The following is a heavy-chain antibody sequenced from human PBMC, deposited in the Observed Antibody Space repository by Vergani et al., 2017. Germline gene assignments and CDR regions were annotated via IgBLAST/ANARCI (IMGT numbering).Heavy chain of an antibody. CDR1: GFTFSSYA. V-gene: IGHV3-23*01. D-gene: IGHD6-19*01. CDR2: ISGSGGST. CDR3: AKDWRGSGWYGGEYMDV. J-gene: IGHJ6*03. Sequence: EVQLLESGGGLVQPGGSLRLSCAASGFTFSSYAMSWVRQAPGKGLEWVSAISGSGGSTYYADSVKGRFTISRDNANNTLYLQMNSLRAEDTAVYYCAKDWRGSGWYGGEYMDVWGKGTTVTVSS.